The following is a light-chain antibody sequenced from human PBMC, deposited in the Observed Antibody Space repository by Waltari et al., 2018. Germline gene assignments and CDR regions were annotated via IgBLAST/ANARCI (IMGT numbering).Light chain of an antibody. J-gene: IGKJ4*01. Sequence: DIVMTQSPLSLPVTPGEPASISCRSSQSLLHSNGYNCLDWYLQKAGQSPQLLIYFNSNRASGVPDRFSGSGSGTDFTLKISRMEAEDVGVYNCMQTLQTPPFGGGTKVEIK. CDR2: FNS. CDR1: QSLLHSNGYNC. V-gene: IGKV2-28*01. CDR3: MQTLQTPP.